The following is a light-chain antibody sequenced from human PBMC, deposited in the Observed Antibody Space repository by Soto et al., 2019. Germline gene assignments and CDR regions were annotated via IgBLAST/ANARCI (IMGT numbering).Light chain of an antibody. V-gene: IGKV3-15*01. Sequence: DIVVTQSLATLSASSGERVTLSCRASQFVSSRLAWYQQRPGQVPRLLIYDTSTRAPGISARFSGSGSGTEFTLTISSLQSEDFAVYYCQEYIQWPPGMFGPGTKVDIK. CDR1: QFVSSR. J-gene: IGKJ1*01. CDR2: DTS. CDR3: QEYIQWPPGM.